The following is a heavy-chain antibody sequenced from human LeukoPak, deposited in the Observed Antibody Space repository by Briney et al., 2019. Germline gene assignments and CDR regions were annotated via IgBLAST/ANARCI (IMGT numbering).Heavy chain of an antibody. CDR2: IFYSGNA. D-gene: IGHD3-10*01. Sequence: SETLSLTCTVSGGSLRSYYWSWIRQSPGKGLEWIGYIFYSGNANYNPSLKSRVTISGDTSRNQFSLKLSSVTAADTAVYYCARGFRGPNFDYWGQGTLVTVSS. CDR1: GGSLRSYY. V-gene: IGHV4-59*08. J-gene: IGHJ4*02. CDR3: ARGFRGPNFDY.